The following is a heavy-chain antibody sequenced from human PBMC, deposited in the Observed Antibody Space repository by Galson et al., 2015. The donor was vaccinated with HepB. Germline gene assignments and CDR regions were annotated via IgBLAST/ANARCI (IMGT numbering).Heavy chain of an antibody. V-gene: IGHV3-49*03. D-gene: IGHD2-21*02. CDR2: ITSNAEGGSP. CDR3: SRSHYGGDRYHYYGMDV. J-gene: IGHJ6*02. CDR1: GFTQGDPS. Sequence: SLRLSCAESGFTQGDPSMSWFREAQGKGLEWVGFITSNAEGGSPEYAASVDGRFTISRDDTRSIAFPQINSLKSEDTAVYYCSRSHYGGDRYHYYGMDVWGQGTTVTVSS.